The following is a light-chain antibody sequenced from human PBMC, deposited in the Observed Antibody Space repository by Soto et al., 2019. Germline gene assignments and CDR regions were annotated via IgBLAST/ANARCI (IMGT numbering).Light chain of an antibody. J-gene: IGKJ3*01. CDR1: QSVSNSY. CDR2: DAS. Sequence: EIVLTQSPATLSLSPGERATLSCGASQSVSNSYLAWYQQKPGLAPRLLIYDASSTATGIPDRFSGSGSGTEFTLTISSLQSEDFAVYYCQQYNNWPPFTFGPGTKVDIK. V-gene: IGKV3D-20*01. CDR3: QQYNNWPPFT.